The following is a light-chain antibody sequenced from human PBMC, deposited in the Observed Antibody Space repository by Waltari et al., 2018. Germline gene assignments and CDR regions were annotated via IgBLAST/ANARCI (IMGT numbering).Light chain of an antibody. V-gene: IGKV1-9*01. CDR2: AAS. Sequence: IQFTQAPSSLSASVGDRVTIPCRASQGVTTYLAWYQQKPGKAPNLLISAASTLQSGVPSRFSGSGSGTDFTLTISSLQPEDFATYYCQHLHGYPITFGGGTKVEIK. CDR3: QHLHGYPIT. J-gene: IGKJ4*01. CDR1: QGVTTY.